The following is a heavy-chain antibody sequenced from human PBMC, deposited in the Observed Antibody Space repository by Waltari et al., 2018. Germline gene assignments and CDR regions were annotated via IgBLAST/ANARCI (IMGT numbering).Heavy chain of an antibody. D-gene: IGHD3-10*01. J-gene: IGHJ4*02. CDR3: AKDAFGNTYLDH. Sequence: QVQLVESGGGVVQPGMSLRLSCAASGSSLDPCGMHWVRQAPGKGLEWVALIFFGGGDSFYADSVRGRFTISRDNSKNTLYLDINSLRLDDTAIYYCAKDAFGNTYLDHWGQGTLVTVSS. V-gene: IGHV3-30*18. CDR1: GSSLDPCG. CDR2: IFFGGGDS.